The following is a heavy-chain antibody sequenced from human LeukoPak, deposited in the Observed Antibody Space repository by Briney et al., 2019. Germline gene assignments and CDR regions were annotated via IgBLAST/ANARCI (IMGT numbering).Heavy chain of an antibody. V-gene: IGHV1-24*01. J-gene: IGHJ5*02. CDR2: FDPEDGET. CDR1: GYTLTELS. D-gene: IGHD2-15*01. Sequence: ASVKVSCKVSGYTLTELSMHWVRQAPGKGLEWMGGFDPEDGETIYAQKFQGRVTMTEDTSTDTACMELSSLRSEDTAVYYCATNYCSGGNCYNWFDPWGQGTLVTVSS. CDR3: ATNYCSGGNCYNWFDP.